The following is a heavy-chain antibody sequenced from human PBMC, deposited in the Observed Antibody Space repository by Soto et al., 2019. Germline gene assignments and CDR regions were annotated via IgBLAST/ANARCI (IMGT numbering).Heavy chain of an antibody. V-gene: IGHV3-33*08. CDR3: ARERGRFGELLNVRYGMDV. J-gene: IGHJ6*02. CDR2: IWYDGSKK. D-gene: IGHD3-10*01. Sequence: VQLVESGGGLVQPGGSLRLSCAASGFTFSSYGMHWVRQAPGKGLEWVAVIWYDGSKKYYVDSGKGRFTISRDNSENTLYLQMNSLRAEDTAVYYCARERGRFGELLNVRYGMDVWGQGTTVTVSS. CDR1: GFTFSSYG.